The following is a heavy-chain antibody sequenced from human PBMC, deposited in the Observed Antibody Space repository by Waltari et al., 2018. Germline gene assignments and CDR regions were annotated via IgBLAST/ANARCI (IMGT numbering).Heavy chain of an antibody. D-gene: IGHD3-10*01. CDR1: GFSVSNYG. V-gene: IGHV3-33*07. J-gene: IGHJ4*02. Sequence: QVHLVESGGSVVQPGTSLSLSCAASGFSVSNYGMFWVRQSPGKGLEWVALIWYDGTKANYEDSVKGRFTISKDNSKNTLFLQMNSLRDGDTAVYFCARDLSFGSLDYGGQGTLVTVSS. CDR2: IWYDGTKA. CDR3: ARDLSFGSLDY.